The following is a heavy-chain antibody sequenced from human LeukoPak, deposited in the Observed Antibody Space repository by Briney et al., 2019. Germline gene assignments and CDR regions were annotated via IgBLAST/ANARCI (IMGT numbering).Heavy chain of an antibody. J-gene: IGHJ4*02. Sequence: GGSLRLSCAASGFTFSSYSMNWVSQAPGKVLEWVSSISSSSSYIYYADSVKGRFTISRDNAKNSLYLQMNSLRAEDTAVYYCASVPPAGVYSGSYCLWGQGTLVTVSS. V-gene: IGHV3-21*01. D-gene: IGHD1-26*01. CDR2: ISSSSSYI. CDR1: GFTFSSYS. CDR3: ASVPPAGVYSGSYCL.